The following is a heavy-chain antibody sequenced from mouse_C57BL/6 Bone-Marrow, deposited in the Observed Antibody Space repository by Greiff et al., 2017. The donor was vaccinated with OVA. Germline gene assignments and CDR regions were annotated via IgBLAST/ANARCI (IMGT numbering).Heavy chain of an antibody. V-gene: IGHV1-61*01. J-gene: IGHJ4*01. D-gene: IGHD3-2*02. CDR3: ESKQLRSEAMDY. Sequence: QVQLQQPGAELVRPGSSVKLSCKASGYTFTSYWMDWVKQRPGQGLEWIGNIYPSDSETHYNQKFKDKATLTVDKSSSTAYMQLSSLTSDDSAVYYCESKQLRSEAMDYWGKGTSVTVSS. CDR2: IYPSDSET. CDR1: GYTFTSYW.